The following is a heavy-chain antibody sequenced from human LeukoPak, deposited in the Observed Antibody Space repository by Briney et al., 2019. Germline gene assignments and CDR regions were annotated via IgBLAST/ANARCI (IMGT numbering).Heavy chain of an antibody. Sequence: GGSLRLSCEASGFSFSNYGMGWVRQAPGKGLEWVAVIWYDGSNKYYADSVKGRFTISRDNSKNTLYLQMNSLRAEDTAVYYCARDTSSSWYDPLFYGMDVWGQGTTVTVSS. V-gene: IGHV3-33*08. CDR2: IWYDGSNK. J-gene: IGHJ6*02. D-gene: IGHD6-13*01. CDR1: GFSFSNYG. CDR3: ARDTSSSWYDPLFYGMDV.